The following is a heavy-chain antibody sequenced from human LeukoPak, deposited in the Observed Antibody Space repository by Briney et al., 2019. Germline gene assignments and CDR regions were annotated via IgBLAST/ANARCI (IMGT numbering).Heavy chain of an antibody. CDR3: ARDTGMEGPTRGISFDY. V-gene: IGHV4-4*07. J-gene: IGHJ4*02. Sequence: SETLSLTCTVSGGSISSHYRNWIRHPAGKGLEWIGRLYHTGTTNYNPSLQTRLSMSVDTSKNQFFLKLTSLTAADTAVYYCARDTGMEGPTRGISFDYWGQGTLVTVSS. CDR1: GGSISSHY. CDR2: LYHTGTT. D-gene: IGHD1-26*01.